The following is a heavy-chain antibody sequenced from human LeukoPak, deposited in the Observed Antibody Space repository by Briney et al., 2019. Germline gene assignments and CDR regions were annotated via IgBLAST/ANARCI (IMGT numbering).Heavy chain of an antibody. Sequence: ASVKVSCKASGGTLSSYAISWVRQAPGQGLEWMGRIIPILGIANYAQKFQGRVTITADKSTSTAYMELSSLRSEDTAVYYCARRIVGATVRAFDIWGQGTMVTVSS. D-gene: IGHD1-26*01. J-gene: IGHJ3*02. CDR2: IIPILGIA. CDR3: ARRIVGATVRAFDI. CDR1: GGTLSSYA. V-gene: IGHV1-69*04.